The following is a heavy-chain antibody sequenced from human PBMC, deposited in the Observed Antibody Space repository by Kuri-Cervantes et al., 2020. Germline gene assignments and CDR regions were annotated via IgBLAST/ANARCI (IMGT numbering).Heavy chain of an antibody. D-gene: IGHD5-18*01. CDR3: ARGGLAATRRFGYGY. Sequence: GSLRLSCAVYGGSFSGYYWSWIRQPPGKGLEWIGEIDQSGGTNYNPSLKSRVTISVETSNNQFSLKLNSVTAADTAVYYCARGGLAATRRFGYGYWGQGTLVTVSS. J-gene: IGHJ4*02. V-gene: IGHV4-34*01. CDR1: GGSFSGYY. CDR2: IDQSGGT.